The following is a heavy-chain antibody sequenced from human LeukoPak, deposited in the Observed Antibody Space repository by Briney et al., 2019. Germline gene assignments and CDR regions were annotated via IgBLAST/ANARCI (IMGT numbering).Heavy chain of an antibody. CDR1: GGSISSYY. Sequence: SKTLSPTCTVSGGSISSYYWSWIRQPPGKGLEWIGYIYYSGSTNYNPSLKSRVTISVDTSKNQFSLKLSSVTAADTAVYYCASLYSSSWYGGYYYYGMDVWGQGTTVTVSS. D-gene: IGHD6-13*01. V-gene: IGHV4-59*08. CDR3: ASLYSSSWYGGYYYYGMDV. J-gene: IGHJ6*02. CDR2: IYYSGST.